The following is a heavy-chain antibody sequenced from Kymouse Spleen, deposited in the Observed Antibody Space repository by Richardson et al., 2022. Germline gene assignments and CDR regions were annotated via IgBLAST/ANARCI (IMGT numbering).Heavy chain of an antibody. CDR2: IYYSGST. J-gene: IGHJ5*02. CDR1: GGSVSSGSYY. Sequence: QVQLQESGPGLVKPSETLSLTCTVSGGSVSSGSYYWSWIRQPPGKGLEWIGYIYYSGSTNYNPSLKSRVTISVDTSKNQFSLKLSSVTAADTAVYYCARTYDILTGYYDWFDPWGQGTLVTVSS. CDR3: ARTYDILTGYYDWFDP. D-gene: IGHD3-9*01. V-gene: IGHV4-61*01.